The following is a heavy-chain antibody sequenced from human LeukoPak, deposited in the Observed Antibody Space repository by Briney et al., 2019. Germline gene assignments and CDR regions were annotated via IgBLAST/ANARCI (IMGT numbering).Heavy chain of an antibody. CDR3: SRFAASSPVYYFDY. V-gene: IGHV4-39*01. Sequence: PSETLSLTCTVSGGSISSYYWGWIRQPPGKGLEWIGTAYYDGSTYYNPPLKSRLTIFVDTSKNQFSLKLSSVTAADTAMYYCSRFAASSPVYYFDYWGQGTLVTVSS. CDR2: AYYDGST. J-gene: IGHJ4*02. D-gene: IGHD6-13*01. CDR1: GGSISSYY.